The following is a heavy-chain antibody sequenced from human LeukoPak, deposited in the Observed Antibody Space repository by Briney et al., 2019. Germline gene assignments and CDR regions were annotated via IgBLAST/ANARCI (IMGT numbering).Heavy chain of an antibody. Sequence: PSETLSLTCAVYGGSFSGYYWSWIRQPPGKGLEWIGSIHHSGRTYYNPSLKGRVTISVDTSKNQFSLKLSSVTAADTAVYYCARDHLANLASRLFDPWGQGTLVTVSS. J-gene: IGHJ5*02. V-gene: IGHV4-34*01. CDR1: GGSFSGYY. CDR2: IHHSGRT. D-gene: IGHD3-3*01. CDR3: ARDHLANLASRLFDP.